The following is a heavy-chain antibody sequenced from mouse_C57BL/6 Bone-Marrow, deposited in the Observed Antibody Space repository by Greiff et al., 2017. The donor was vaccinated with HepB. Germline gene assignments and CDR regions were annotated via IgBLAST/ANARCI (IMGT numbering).Heavy chain of an antibody. CDR1: GYTFTSYW. J-gene: IGHJ3*01. D-gene: IGHD1-1*01. CDR3: ARSDLLLRFAWFAY. Sequence: VQLQQPGAELVKPGASVKLSCKASGYTFTSYWMHWVKQRPGQGLEWIGMIHPNSGSTNYNEKFKSKATLTVDKSSSTAYMQLSSLTSEDSAVYYCARSDLLLRFAWFAYWGQGTLVTVSA. V-gene: IGHV1-64*01. CDR2: IHPNSGST.